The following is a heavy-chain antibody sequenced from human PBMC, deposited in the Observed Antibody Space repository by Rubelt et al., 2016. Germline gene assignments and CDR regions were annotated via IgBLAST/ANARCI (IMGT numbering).Heavy chain of an antibody. J-gene: IGHJ5*02. CDR3: AREGLPAAIGGNWFDP. CDR1: GYTFTSYA. D-gene: IGHD2-2*01. CDR2: INAGNGNT. V-gene: IGHV1-3*01. Sequence: KASGYTFTSYAMHWVRQAPGQRLEWMGWINAGNGNTKYSQKFQGRVTITRDTSASTAYMELSSLRSEDTAVYYCAREGLPAAIGGNWFDPWGQGTLVTVSS.